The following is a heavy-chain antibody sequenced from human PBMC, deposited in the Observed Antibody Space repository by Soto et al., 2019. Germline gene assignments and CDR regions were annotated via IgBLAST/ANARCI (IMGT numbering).Heavy chain of an antibody. CDR3: AKDTGPN. J-gene: IGHJ4*02. CDR2: ISWNSNTI. Sequence: GGSPILSSAASGFTFDDYSMHWVRQAPGKGLEWVSGISWNSNTIAYADSVKGRFTISRDNAKNSLYLQMNSLRAEDTAFYYCAKDTGPNWGQGTLVTVSS. CDR1: GFTFDDYS. V-gene: IGHV3-9*01.